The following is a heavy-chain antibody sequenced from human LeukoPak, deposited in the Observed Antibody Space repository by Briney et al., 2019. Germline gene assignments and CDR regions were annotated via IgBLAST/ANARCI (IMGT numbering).Heavy chain of an antibody. V-gene: IGHV4-39*07. Sequence: SETLSLTCTVSGGSLSSSTYYWSWIRQPPGKGLEWIGEVNHSGSTNYNPSLKSRVTISVDTSKNQFSLKLSSVTAADTAVYYCARGKITTVTTRRYFDYWGQGTLVTVSS. CDR3: ARGKITTVTTRRYFDY. D-gene: IGHD4-17*01. J-gene: IGHJ4*02. CDR2: VNHSGST. CDR1: GGSLSSSTYY.